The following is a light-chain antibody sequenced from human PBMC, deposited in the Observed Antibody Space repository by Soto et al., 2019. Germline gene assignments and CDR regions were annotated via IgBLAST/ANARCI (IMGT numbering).Light chain of an antibody. CDR2: LGS. CDR1: QSLLHSNGYTY. Sequence: DIVMTQSPLSLPVTPGEPASISCRSSQSLLHSNGYTYLDWYLQRPGQSPQLLIYLGSYRASGVPDRFSGSGSGTDFTLKISRVEAEDVGVYYCMQPLQSWTFGQGTKVDIK. CDR3: MQPLQSWT. V-gene: IGKV2-28*01. J-gene: IGKJ1*01.